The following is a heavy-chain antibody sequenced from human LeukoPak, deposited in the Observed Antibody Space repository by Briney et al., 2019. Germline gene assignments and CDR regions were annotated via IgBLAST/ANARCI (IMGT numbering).Heavy chain of an antibody. V-gene: IGHV3-23*01. CDR1: TLISSGYA. CDR3: AKSREYYDVLSAFDS. CDR2: IGGSGPRT. J-gene: IGHJ4*02. D-gene: IGHD3-3*01. Sequence: PGGSLRLSCAASTLISSGYAMMWLRQAPGKGLEWVSTIGGSGPRTYYTDSVRGRFTISRDTSDNTLFLQMNSLRADDTAVYYCAKSREYYDVLSAFDSWGQGTLVTASS.